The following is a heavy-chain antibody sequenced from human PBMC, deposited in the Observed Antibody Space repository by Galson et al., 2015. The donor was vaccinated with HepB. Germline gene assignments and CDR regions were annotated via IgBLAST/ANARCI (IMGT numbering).Heavy chain of an antibody. CDR2: ISSSSSYI. CDR1: GFTFSSYS. D-gene: IGHD6-13*01. V-gene: IGHV3-21*01. Sequence: SLRLSCAASGFTFSSYSMNWVRQAPGKGLEWVSSISSSSSYIYYADSVKGRFTISRDNAKNSLYLQMNSLRAEDTAVYYCARVMKGEISRGYTTTQTYYYYYGMDAWGQGTTVTVSS. J-gene: IGHJ6*02. CDR3: ARVMKGEISRGYTTTQTYYYYYGMDA.